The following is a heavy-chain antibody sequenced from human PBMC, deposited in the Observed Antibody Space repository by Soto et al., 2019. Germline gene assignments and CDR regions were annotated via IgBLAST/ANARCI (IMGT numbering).Heavy chain of an antibody. CDR1: GFTFSSYA. Sequence: GGSLRLSCAASGFTFSSYALIWVRQAPGKGLQSVSSISGSGDATYYADAVKGRFTISRDNSKNTLYLQMSSLRVEDTAVYYCAKIICTTTSCPSYYYGMDVWGQGTTVTVS. CDR3: AKIICTTTSCPSYYYGMDV. CDR2: ISGSGDAT. D-gene: IGHD2-2*01. J-gene: IGHJ6*02. V-gene: IGHV3-23*01.